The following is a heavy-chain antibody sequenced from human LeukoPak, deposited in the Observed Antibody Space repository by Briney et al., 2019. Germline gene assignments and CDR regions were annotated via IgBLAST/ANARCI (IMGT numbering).Heavy chain of an antibody. V-gene: IGHV1-18*01. D-gene: IGHD4-17*01. CDR2: ISPYTHNI. CDR1: GYTFTIYG. CDR3: ARDTQSYGYYVGVIGL. J-gene: IGHJ4*02. Sequence: GASVKVSCTASGYTFTIYGLSWVRPAPGQGLEWMGWISPYTHNINYAQNLQGRVTMTTDISTSTAYLEVRSLRSDDTAVYYCARDTQSYGYYVGVIGLWGQGTLVTVSS.